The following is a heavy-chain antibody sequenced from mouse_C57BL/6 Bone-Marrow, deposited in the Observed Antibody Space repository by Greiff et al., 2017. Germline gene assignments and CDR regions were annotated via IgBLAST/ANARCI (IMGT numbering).Heavy chain of an antibody. CDR1: GYTFTSYW. V-gene: IGHV1-7*01. CDR2: INPSSGYT. Sequence: VQLQQSGAELAKPGASVKLSCKASGYTFTSYWMHWVKQRPGQGLEWIGYINPSSGYTKYNQKFKDKATLTADQSSSTAYMQLSSLTYEDSAVYYCARADYYGSSYNWGQGTTLTVSS. J-gene: IGHJ2*01. D-gene: IGHD1-1*01. CDR3: ARADYYGSSYN.